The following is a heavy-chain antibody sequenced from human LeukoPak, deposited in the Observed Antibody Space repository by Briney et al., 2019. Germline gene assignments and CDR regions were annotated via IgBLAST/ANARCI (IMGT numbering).Heavy chain of an antibody. Sequence: GGSLRLSCAASGFTFSSYAMSWVRQAPGKGLEWVSAISGSGGSTYYADSVKGRFTISRDNSKNTLYLQMNSLRAEDTAVYYCARGRTVVPAASLYAFDIWGQGTMVTVSS. CDR3: ARGRTVVPAASLYAFDI. D-gene: IGHD2-2*01. J-gene: IGHJ3*02. V-gene: IGHV3-23*01. CDR1: GFTFSSYA. CDR2: ISGSGGST.